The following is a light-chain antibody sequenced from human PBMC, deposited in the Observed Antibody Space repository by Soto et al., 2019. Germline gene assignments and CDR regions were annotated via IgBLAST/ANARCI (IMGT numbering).Light chain of an antibody. Sequence: EIVLTQSPGTLSLSPGERATLSCRASQSVSSSYLAWYQQKPGQAPRLLIYGASSRATGIPDRFSGSGFGTHFTLTISRLEPEDFAVYYFQQYGSSPETFGQGTKLEIK. CDR3: QQYGSSPET. CDR1: QSVSSSY. V-gene: IGKV3-20*01. CDR2: GAS. J-gene: IGKJ2*01.